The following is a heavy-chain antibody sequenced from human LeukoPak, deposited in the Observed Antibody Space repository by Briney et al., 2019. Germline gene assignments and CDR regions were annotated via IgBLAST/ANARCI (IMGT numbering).Heavy chain of an antibody. CDR3: AKLGHIVGATSSY. CDR2: ISSSGTTI. CDR1: GFTFSDYY. D-gene: IGHD1-26*01. V-gene: IGHV3-11*04. Sequence: GSLRLSCVAFGFTFSDYYMSWIRQAPGKGLEWISYISSSGTTIYYTDSVKGRLTISRDNAKNALYLQMNSLRAEDTAVYYCAKLGHIVGATSSYWGQGTLVTVSS. J-gene: IGHJ4*02.